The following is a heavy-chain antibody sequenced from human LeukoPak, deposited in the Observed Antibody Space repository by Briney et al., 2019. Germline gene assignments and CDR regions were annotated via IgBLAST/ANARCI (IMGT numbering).Heavy chain of an antibody. D-gene: IGHD2-8*02. V-gene: IGHV4-31*03. CDR3: ARVSKAWYAFDI. Sequence: SQTLSLTCTVSGGSISSGGYSWSWIRQHPGKGLEWIGYIYYSGSTYYNPSLKSRVTISVDTSKNQFSLKLSSVTAADTAVYYCARVSKAWYAFDIWGQGTMVTVSS. CDR2: IYYSGST. CDR1: GGSISSGGYS. J-gene: IGHJ3*02.